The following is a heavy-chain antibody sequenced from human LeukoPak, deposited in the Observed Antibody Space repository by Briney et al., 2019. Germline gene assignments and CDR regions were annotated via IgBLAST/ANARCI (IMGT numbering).Heavy chain of an antibody. D-gene: IGHD2-8*01. CDR2: IQYDGSNE. V-gene: IGHV3-30*02. J-gene: IGHJ6*03. Sequence: GGSLRLSCAASGFTFSSYGMHWVRQAPGKGLEWVAYIQYDGSNEQYADSVKGRFSISRDSSKNILYLQMNSLRAEGTAVYYCAKDRCSNGIGCYYYYMDVWGKGTTVTVSS. CDR1: GFTFSSYG. CDR3: AKDRCSNGIGCYYYYMDV.